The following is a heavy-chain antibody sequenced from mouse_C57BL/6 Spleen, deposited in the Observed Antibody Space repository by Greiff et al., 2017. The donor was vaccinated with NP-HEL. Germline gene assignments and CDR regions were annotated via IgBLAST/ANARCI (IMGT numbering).Heavy chain of an antibody. V-gene: IGHV5-4*01. CDR3: ARDRGVYYFDY. Sequence: EVKLMESGGGLVKPGGSLKLSCAASGFTFRSYALSWVRQTPEKRLEWVATISDGGSYTYYPDNVKGRFTISRDNAKNNLYLQMSHLKSEDTAMYYCARDRGVYYFDYWGQGTTLTVSS. J-gene: IGHJ2*01. CDR1: GFTFRSYA. CDR2: ISDGGSYT.